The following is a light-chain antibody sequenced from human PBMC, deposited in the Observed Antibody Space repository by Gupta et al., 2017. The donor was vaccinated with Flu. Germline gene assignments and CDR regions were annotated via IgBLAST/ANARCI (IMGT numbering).Light chain of an antibody. CDR1: S. J-gene: IGLJ1*01. V-gene: IGLV3-21*02. CDR2: DDH. CDR3: QLFIYNSYQPLYV. Sequence: SVHWYSQTSRQAPLVVVGDDHDRPSGIPDRFSSSNPGNTATLTISTVQACDYAYYFCQLFIYNSYQPLYVFGTGTKVTVL.